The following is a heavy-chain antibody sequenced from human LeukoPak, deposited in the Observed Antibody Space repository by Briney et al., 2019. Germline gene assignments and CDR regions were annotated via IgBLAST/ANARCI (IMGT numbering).Heavy chain of an antibody. D-gene: IGHD4-17*01. CDR3: ARSKNYGDYDY. CDR2: IYYSGST. CDR1: GGSISSYY. J-gene: IGHJ4*02. V-gene: IGHV4-59*12. Sequence: SETLSLTCTVSGGSISSYYWSWIRQPPGKGLEWIGYIYYSGSTNYNPSLKSRVTISVDTSKNQFSLKLSSVTAADTAVYYCARSKNYGDYDYWGQGTLVTVSS.